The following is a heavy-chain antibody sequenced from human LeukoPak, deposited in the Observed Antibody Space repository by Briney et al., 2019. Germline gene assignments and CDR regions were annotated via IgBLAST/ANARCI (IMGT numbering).Heavy chain of an antibody. V-gene: IGHV3-21*06. Sequence: GGSLRLSCTTSGLTFSTSGFNWARQAPGKGLEWVASIGPTGFDRYHADSIKGRFTISRDNANNFLYLQMDSLRAEDTAVYYCATETNGRHYDYWGQGTLLTVSS. CDR2: IGPTGFDR. J-gene: IGHJ4*02. D-gene: IGHD1-14*01. CDR1: GLTFSTSG. CDR3: ATETNGRHYDY.